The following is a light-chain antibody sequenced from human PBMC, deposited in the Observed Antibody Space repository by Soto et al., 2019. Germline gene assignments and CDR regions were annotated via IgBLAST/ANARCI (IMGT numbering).Light chain of an antibody. CDR3: QQGHSTPIT. CDR1: QTIGSY. J-gene: IGKJ5*01. CDR2: TAS. V-gene: IGKV1-39*01. Sequence: DIQMTQSPSSLSASVGDRVTITCRASQTIGSYLNWYHQKPGKAPKLLIYTASNLESGVPSRFSGSGSGTDFTLTISSLQPEDFATYYCQQGHSTPITFGQGTRLEI.